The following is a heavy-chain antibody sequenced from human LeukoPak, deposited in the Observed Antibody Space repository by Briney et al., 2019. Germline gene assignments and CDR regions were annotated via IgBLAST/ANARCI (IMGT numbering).Heavy chain of an antibody. CDR2: IYTSGST. CDR1: GGTISSYY. Sequence: SETLSLTCTVSGGTISSYYWSWIRQPAGKGLEWIGRIYTSGSTNYNPSLKSRVTMSVDTSKNGFSLELSSVTAADAAVYYCARNDYGDYYYFDYWGQGTLVTVSS. D-gene: IGHD4-17*01. J-gene: IGHJ4*02. CDR3: ARNDYGDYYYFDY. V-gene: IGHV4-4*07.